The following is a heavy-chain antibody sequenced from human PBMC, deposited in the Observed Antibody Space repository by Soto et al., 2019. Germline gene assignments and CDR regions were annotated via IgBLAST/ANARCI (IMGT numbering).Heavy chain of an antibody. J-gene: IGHJ4*02. CDR2: IIPIFGTA. D-gene: IGHD1-26*01. V-gene: IGHV1-69*01. CDR1: GGTLTSYT. Sequence: QVQLVQSGAEVKKPGSSVKVSCKASGGTLTSYTISWVRQAPGQGLEWMGGIIPIFGTAKYTQKFQGRVTITVDESTSTTYMELSSLRSEDTAVYYCARAGFSGSYFPSWGQGTPVTVAS. CDR3: ARAGFSGSYFPS.